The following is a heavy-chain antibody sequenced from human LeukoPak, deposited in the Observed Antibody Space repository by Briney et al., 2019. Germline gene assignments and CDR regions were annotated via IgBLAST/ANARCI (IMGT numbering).Heavy chain of an antibody. Sequence: GGSLKLSCVASGFSFSNYAMTWVRQAPGEGLEWVSTITDSGARTYYADSVKGRFTISRANFQNTLDLQMNSLRVEDTAIYYCAKGVGTGMAYHNGMDVWGQGNRVTVSS. D-gene: IGHD5-18*01. J-gene: IGHJ6*02. CDR2: ITDSGART. CDR1: GFSFSNYA. CDR3: AKGVGTGMAYHNGMDV. V-gene: IGHV3-23*01.